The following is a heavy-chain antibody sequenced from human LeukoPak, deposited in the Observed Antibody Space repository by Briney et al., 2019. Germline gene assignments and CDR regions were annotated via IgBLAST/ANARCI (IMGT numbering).Heavy chain of an antibody. CDR2: IYSGGST. CDR3: ARVGGGAVVTAHFDY. Sequence: PPGGSLRLSCAASGFTVSSNYMSWVRQAPGKGLEWVSVIYSGGSTYYADSVKGRFTISRDNSKNTLYLQMNSLRAEDTAVYYCARVGGGAVVTAHFDYWGQGTLVTVSS. V-gene: IGHV3-53*01. CDR1: GFTVSSNY. J-gene: IGHJ4*02. D-gene: IGHD2-21*02.